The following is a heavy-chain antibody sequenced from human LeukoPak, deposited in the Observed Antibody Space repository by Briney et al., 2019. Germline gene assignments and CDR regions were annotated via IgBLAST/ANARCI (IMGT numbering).Heavy chain of an antibody. CDR1: GFTFGKYW. Sequence: GGSLRLSCVASGFTFGKYWMSWVRQAPGKGLEWVSAISGSGGSTYYADSVKGRFTISRDNSEKTLFLQMNSLRAEDTAVYYCAKRVPYYFDYWGLGSLVTVSS. CDR2: ISGSGGST. J-gene: IGHJ4*02. CDR3: AKRVPYYFDY. V-gene: IGHV3-23*01.